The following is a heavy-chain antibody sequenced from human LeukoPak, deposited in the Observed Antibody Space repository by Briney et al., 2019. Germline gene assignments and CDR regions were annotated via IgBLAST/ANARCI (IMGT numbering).Heavy chain of an antibody. CDR3: ARGDDYDFWSGQGT. V-gene: IGHV1-8*01. CDR2: MNPNSGNT. D-gene: IGHD3-3*01. CDR1: GYTFTSYD. J-gene: IGHJ5*02. Sequence: GASVKVSCKASGYTFTSYDINWVRQATGQGLEWMGWMNPNSGNTGYAQKFQGRVTMTRNTSISRAYMELSSLRSEDTAVYYCARGDDYDFWSGQGTWGQGTLVTVSS.